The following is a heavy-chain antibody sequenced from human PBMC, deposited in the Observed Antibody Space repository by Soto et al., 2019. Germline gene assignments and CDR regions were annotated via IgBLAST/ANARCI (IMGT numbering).Heavy chain of an antibody. CDR1: GYDFASYW. J-gene: IGHJ5*02. CDR3: ARHGWTLTTKNPFDI. CDR2: ISPCSSNS. Sequence: GGSLKISGKGSGYDFASYWIGWVRQRRGKGLEYMPIISPCSSNSKYNPSFPGHVSISADQSTNNTPLQWRSLTASDSAMYFCARHGWTLTTKNPFDIWGQGTLVTVSS. D-gene: IGHD4-17*01. V-gene: IGHV5-51*01.